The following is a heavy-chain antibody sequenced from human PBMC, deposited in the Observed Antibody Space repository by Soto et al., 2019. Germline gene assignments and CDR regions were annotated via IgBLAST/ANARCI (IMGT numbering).Heavy chain of an antibody. D-gene: IGHD6-19*01. J-gene: IGHJ5*02. CDR1: GGSISTYH. Sequence: PSETLALTCTVSGGSISTYHWSWFRQPPGKGLEWIGYIYYSGGAKYNPSLKSRVTISLDTSNSQFSLELSSVTAADTAVYYCARTPDIAVADNWFDPWGQGTLVTGCS. CDR3: ARTPDIAVADNWFDP. CDR2: IYYSGGA. V-gene: IGHV4-59*08.